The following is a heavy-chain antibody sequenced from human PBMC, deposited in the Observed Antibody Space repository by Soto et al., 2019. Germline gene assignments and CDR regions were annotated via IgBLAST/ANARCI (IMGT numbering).Heavy chain of an antibody. V-gene: IGHV4-59*08. CDR2: IYYSGST. CDR1: GGSISSYY. CDR3: ARHNYGSGSTYFDY. J-gene: IGHJ4*02. Sequence: QVQLQESGPGLVKPSETLSLTCTVSGGSISSYYWSWIRQPPGKGLEWIGYIYYSGSTNYNPSLKSPVTLPVDTSKNQFSLKLNSMTAADTAVYYCARHNYGSGSTYFDYWGQGTLVTVSS. D-gene: IGHD3-10*01.